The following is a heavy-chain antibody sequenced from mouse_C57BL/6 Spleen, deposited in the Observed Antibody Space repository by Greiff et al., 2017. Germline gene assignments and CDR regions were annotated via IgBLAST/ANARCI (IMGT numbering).Heavy chain of an antibody. V-gene: IGHV1-22*01. CDR1: GYTFTDYN. CDR3: ASAYYSNPAWFAY. J-gene: IGHJ3*01. Sequence: VQLQQSGPELVKPGASVKMSCKASGYTFTDYNMHWVKQSHGKSLEWIGYINPNNGGTSYNQKFKGKATLTVNKSSSTAYMELRSRASEDSAVYYCASAYYSNPAWFAYWGQGTLVTVSA. D-gene: IGHD2-5*01. CDR2: INPNNGGT.